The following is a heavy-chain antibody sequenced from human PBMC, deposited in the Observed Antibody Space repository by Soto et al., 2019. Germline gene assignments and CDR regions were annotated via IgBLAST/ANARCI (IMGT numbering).Heavy chain of an antibody. CDR3: ARAEQLVPPFDY. D-gene: IGHD6-6*01. V-gene: IGHV1-69*13. CDR2: IIPIFGTA. J-gene: IGHJ4*02. Sequence: SVKVSCKASGGTFSSYAISWVRQAPGQGLEWMGGIIPIFGTANYAQKFQGRVTITADESTSTAYMELSSLRSEDTAVYYCARAEQLVPPFDYWGQGTLVTVSS. CDR1: GGTFSSYA.